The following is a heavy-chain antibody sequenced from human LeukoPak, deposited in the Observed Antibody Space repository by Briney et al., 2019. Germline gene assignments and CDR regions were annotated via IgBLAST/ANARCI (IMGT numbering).Heavy chain of an antibody. J-gene: IGHJ4*02. V-gene: IGHV3-30*18. CDR2: MSHDGTNK. Sequence: GGSLRLSCAASGFTFSSYGMHWVRQAPGKGLEWVAVMSHDGTNKFYADSVKGRFTISSDNSRNTLYLQMNSLRVDDSAVYYRAKDLRAYSFPVTGYWGQGTLVTVSS. CDR1: GFTFSSYG. D-gene: IGHD5-18*01. CDR3: AKDLRAYSFPVTGY.